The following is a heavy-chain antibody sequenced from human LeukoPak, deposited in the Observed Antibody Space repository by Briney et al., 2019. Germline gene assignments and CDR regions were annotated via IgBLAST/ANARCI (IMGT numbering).Heavy chain of an antibody. J-gene: IGHJ3*02. CDR3: ARGTLGGRYDSFDI. Sequence: SETLSLTCAVYGGSFSGYYWSWIRQPPGKGLEWIGEINHSGSTNYNPSLKSRVTISVDTSKNQFSLQLSSVTAADTAVYYCARGTLGGRYDSFDIWGQGTMVTVSS. D-gene: IGHD3-9*01. CDR1: GGSFSGYY. V-gene: IGHV4-34*01. CDR2: INHSGST.